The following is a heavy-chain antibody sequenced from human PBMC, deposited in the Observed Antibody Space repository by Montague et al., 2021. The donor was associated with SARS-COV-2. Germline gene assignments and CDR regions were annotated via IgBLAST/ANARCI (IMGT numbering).Heavy chain of an antibody. V-gene: IGHV4-59*01. Sequence: SETLSLTSTVSGGSISSYYWSWIRQPPGKGLEWIGYIYYCGSTNXNPSRKSRVTISVDTSKNQFSLKLSSVTAADTAVYYCARGGYYDYAFDIWGQGTMVTVSS. CDR2: IYYCGST. J-gene: IGHJ3*02. CDR3: ARGGYYDYAFDI. CDR1: GGSISSYY. D-gene: IGHD3-22*01.